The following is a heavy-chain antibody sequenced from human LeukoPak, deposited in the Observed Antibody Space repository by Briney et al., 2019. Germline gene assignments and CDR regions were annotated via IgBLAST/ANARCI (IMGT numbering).Heavy chain of an antibody. J-gene: IGHJ4*02. V-gene: IGHV3-30*03. CDR2: ISYDGSNK. CDR3: ASADLYWELIAGGGY. CDR1: GFTFSSYW. D-gene: IGHD1-26*01. Sequence: PGGSLRLSCAASGFTFSSYWMSWVRQAPGKGLEWVAVISYDGSNKYYADSVKGRFTISRDNSKNTLYLQMNSLRAEDTAVYYCASADLYWELIAGGGYWGQGTLVTVSS.